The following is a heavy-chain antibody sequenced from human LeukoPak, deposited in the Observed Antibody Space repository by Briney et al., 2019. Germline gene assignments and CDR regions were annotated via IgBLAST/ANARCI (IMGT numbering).Heavy chain of an antibody. V-gene: IGHV3-30*03. J-gene: IGHJ6*02. CDR3: AREEHDYVWGSYRYYYYYGIDV. Sequence: PGGSLRLSCAASGFTFSSYGMHWVRQSPGRGLEWVSFLSFDGSNEFYADSLKGRFTISRDNSKDTLCLQMDSLRAEDTALYYCAREEHDYVWGSYRYYYYYGIDVWGQGTTVTVSS. CDR2: LSFDGSNE. CDR1: GFTFSSYG. D-gene: IGHD3-16*02.